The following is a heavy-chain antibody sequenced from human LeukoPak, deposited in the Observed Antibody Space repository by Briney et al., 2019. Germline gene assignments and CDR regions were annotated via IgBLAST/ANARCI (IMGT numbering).Heavy chain of an antibody. CDR3: ASLYSGSYDTGSFDYFNY. CDR1: GASISSSNW. Sequence: SGTLSLTCAVSGASISSSNWWSWARQPPGKGLEWIGEIYHAGTTNYNPSLKSRVTISVDTSKNQFSLKLSSVTAADTAVYYCASLYSGSYDTGSFDYFNYWGQGTLVTVSS. CDR2: IYHAGTT. J-gene: IGHJ4*02. D-gene: IGHD1-26*01. V-gene: IGHV4-4*02.